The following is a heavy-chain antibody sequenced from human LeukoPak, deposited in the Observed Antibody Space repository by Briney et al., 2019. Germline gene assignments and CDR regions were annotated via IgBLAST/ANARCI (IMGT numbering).Heavy chain of an antibody. CDR3: AKERGSSGYFDY. V-gene: IGHV3-43*01. CDR2: ISWNGGSR. D-gene: IGHD6-6*01. J-gene: IGHJ4*02. CDR1: GFTFDDYT. Sequence: PGGSLRLSCAASGFTFDDYTMHWVRQAPGKGLEWVSLISWNGGSRYYADSVKGRFTISRDNSKNSLYLQMNSLRTEDTALYYCAKERGSSGYFDYWGQGTLVTVSS.